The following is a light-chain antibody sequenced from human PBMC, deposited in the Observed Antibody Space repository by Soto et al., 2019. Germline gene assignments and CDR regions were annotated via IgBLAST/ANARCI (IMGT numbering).Light chain of an antibody. Sequence: DIQMTQSPSSLSASVGDRVTITCRASQGISTYLNWYHQKPGKAPKLLIYKASSLESGVPSRFSGSGSGTEFTLTISSLQPDDFATYYCQQYNSYSWAFGQGTKVDIK. CDR2: KAS. CDR3: QQYNSYSWA. V-gene: IGKV1-5*03. J-gene: IGKJ1*01. CDR1: QGISTY.